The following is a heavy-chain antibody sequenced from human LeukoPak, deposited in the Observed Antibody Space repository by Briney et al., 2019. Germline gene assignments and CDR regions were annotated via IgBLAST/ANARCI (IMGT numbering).Heavy chain of an antibody. Sequence: SETLSLTCTISGGSISNYYWTWIRQPPGKGLEWIGYIYYSGSTYYNPSLKSRVTISVDTSKNQFSLKLSSVTAADTAVYYCAREGYSYGWPYYYYYGMDVWGQGTTVTVSS. V-gene: IGHV4-59*12. CDR1: GGSISNYY. J-gene: IGHJ6*02. D-gene: IGHD5-18*01. CDR2: IYYSGST. CDR3: AREGYSYGWPYYYYYGMDV.